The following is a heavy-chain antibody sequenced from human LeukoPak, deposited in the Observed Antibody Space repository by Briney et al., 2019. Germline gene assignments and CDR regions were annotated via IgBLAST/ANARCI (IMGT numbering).Heavy chain of an antibody. V-gene: IGHV4-30-2*01. CDR1: GGSISSGGYS. D-gene: IGHD5-12*01. Sequence: SETLSLTCAVSGGSISSGGYSWSWIRQPPGKGLEWIGYIYHSGSTYYNPSLKSRVTISVGRSKNQFSLKLSSVTAADTAVYYCARTVTGYDKLFDYWGQGTLVTVSS. CDR3: ARTVTGYDKLFDY. CDR2: IYHSGST. J-gene: IGHJ4*02.